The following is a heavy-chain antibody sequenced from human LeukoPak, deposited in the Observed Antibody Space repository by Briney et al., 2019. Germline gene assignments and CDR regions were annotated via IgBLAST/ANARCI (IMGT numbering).Heavy chain of an antibody. D-gene: IGHD3-10*01. CDR2: ISAYNGNT. CDR1: GYTFTSYG. CDR3: ARVSSLGYYGSGSYPPDY. V-gene: IGHV1-18*01. Sequence: GASVKVSCKASGYTFTSYGISWVRQAPGQGLEWMGWISAYNGNTNYAQKLQGRVTMTTDTSTSTAYMELRSLRSDDTAVYHCARVSSLGYYGSGSYPPDYWGQGTLVTVSS. J-gene: IGHJ4*02.